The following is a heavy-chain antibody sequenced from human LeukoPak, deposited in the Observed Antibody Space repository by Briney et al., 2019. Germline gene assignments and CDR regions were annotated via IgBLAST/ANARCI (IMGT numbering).Heavy chain of an antibody. V-gene: IGHV4-59*08. CDR2: IYYSGST. CDR1: GGSISNYY. Sequence: SETLSLTCTVSGGSISNYYWTWIRQPPGKGLEWIGYIYYSGSTNYNPSLSSRVTISLDTSKNQFSLMLRSLTAADTAVYYCARRYTASPGQRFDYWGQGTLVTVSS. D-gene: IGHD2-2*02. CDR3: ARRYTASPGQRFDY. J-gene: IGHJ4*02.